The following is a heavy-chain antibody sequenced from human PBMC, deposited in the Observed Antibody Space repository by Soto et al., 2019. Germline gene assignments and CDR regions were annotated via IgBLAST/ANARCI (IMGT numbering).Heavy chain of an antibody. J-gene: IGHJ4*02. CDR2: ISGYNGNT. D-gene: IGHD6-19*01. V-gene: IGHV1-18*01. Sequence: ASVKVSCKASGYTFSSSGISWVRQAPGQGLEWMGWISGYNGNTNYGQKFQGRVTMTTDTSTRTAYMELRSLRFDDTAVYYCARVGGGWYENYFDYWGQGTLVTVSS. CDR1: GYTFSSSG. CDR3: ARVGGGWYENYFDY.